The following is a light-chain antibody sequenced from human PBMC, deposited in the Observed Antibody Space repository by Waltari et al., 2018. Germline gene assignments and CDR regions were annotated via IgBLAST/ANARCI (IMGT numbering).Light chain of an antibody. CDR3: GTWGSSLSAVV. CDR1: SSNIGHNY. CDR2: ENK. Sequence: QSVLTQPPSVSAAPGQKVTISCSGSSSNIGHNYVSWYQQLPGTAPKLLIYENKKRPAGIPDRLSGDKCGTSATLGITGLQTGDEADYYCGTWGSSLSAVVFGGGTKLTVL. V-gene: IGLV1-51*02. J-gene: IGLJ2*01.